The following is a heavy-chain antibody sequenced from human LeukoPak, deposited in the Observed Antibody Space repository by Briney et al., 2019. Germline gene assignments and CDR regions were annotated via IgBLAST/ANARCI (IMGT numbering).Heavy chain of an antibody. V-gene: IGHV1-18*01. Sequence: ASVKVSCKASGYTFTSYGISWVRQPPGQGLEWMGWISAYNGNTNYAQKLQGRVTMTTDTSTSTAYMELRSLRSDDTAVYYCARWMSRYCSGGSCYYNDYWGQRTMVADSS. CDR2: ISAYNGNT. CDR1: GYTFTSYG. D-gene: IGHD2-15*01. CDR3: ARWMSRYCSGGSCYYNDY. J-gene: IGHJ4*02.